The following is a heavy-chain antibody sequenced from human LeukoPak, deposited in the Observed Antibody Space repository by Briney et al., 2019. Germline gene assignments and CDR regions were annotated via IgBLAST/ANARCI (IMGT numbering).Heavy chain of an antibody. CDR2: ISGSGGST. V-gene: IGHV3-23*01. CDR3: AKDTLIVVVPAAQFDP. CDR1: GFTFSSYA. J-gene: IGHJ5*02. Sequence: GGSLRLSCAASGFTFSSYAMSWVRQAPGKGLEWVSAISGSGGSTYYADSVKGRFTISRDNSKNRLYLQMNSLRAEDTAVYYCAKDTLIVVVPAAQFDPWGQGTLVTVSS. D-gene: IGHD2-2*01.